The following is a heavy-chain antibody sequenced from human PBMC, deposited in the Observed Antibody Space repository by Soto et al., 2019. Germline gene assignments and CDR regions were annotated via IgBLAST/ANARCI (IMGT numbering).Heavy chain of an antibody. CDR2: IIPIFGTA. Sequence: SVKVSCKASGGAFSSYAISWVRQAPGQGLEWMGGIIPIFGTANYAQKFQGRVTITADKSTSTAYMELSSLRSEDTAVYYCALAATPNPYYYYYGMDVWGQGTTVTLSS. CDR3: ALAATPNPYYYYYGMDV. D-gene: IGHD2-15*01. CDR1: GGAFSSYA. V-gene: IGHV1-69*06. J-gene: IGHJ6*02.